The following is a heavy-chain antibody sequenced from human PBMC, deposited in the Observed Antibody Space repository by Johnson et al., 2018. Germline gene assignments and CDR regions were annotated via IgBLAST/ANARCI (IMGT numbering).Heavy chain of an antibody. Sequence: EVQLVESGGGLVKPGGSLRLSCAASGLTFVHYAMRWVRQTPGKGLQWVSTVSDRGDSPNYGNSGQGRFIISKDTSKNTMVLQMNSLRAEDTAIYFCAKEGYRWQLVQSGWLDPWGQGTLVTVSS. V-gene: IGHV3-23*04. D-gene: IGHD6-6*01. CDR3: AKEGYRWQLVQSGWLDP. J-gene: IGHJ5*02. CDR2: VSDRGDSP. CDR1: GLTFVHYA.